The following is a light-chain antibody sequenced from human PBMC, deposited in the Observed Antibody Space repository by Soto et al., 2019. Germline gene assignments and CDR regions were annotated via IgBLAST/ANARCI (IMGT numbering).Light chain of an antibody. CDR1: QGIGSY. J-gene: IGKJ5*01. CDR2: TAS. V-gene: IGKV1-9*01. Sequence: IPLTQSPSSLSASVGDRVTITCRASQGIGSYLAWYQQKPGKAPKLLIYTASTLQSGVPSGFTGSGSRTDFTLTISSLQPEDFATYYCQQLNSYPTTFGQGTRLEIK. CDR3: QQLNSYPTT.